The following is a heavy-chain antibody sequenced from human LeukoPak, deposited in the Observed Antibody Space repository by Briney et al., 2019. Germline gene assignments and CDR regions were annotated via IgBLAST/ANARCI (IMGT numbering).Heavy chain of an antibody. CDR3: ARLRGNTMVEY. J-gene: IGHJ4*02. D-gene: IGHD3-10*01. Sequence: GGSLRLSCTASGFAVSNNYMSWVRQAPGKGLEWVSLIYNAVTYADSVKGRITSTRYNSKNTLNLQMNSLRADDTAVYNCARLRGNTMVEYWGQGTLVTVSS. V-gene: IGHV3-53*01. CDR2: IYNAV. CDR1: GFAVSNNY.